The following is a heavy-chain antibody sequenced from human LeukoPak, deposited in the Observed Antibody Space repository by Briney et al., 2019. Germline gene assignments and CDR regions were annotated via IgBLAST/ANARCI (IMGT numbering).Heavy chain of an antibody. V-gene: IGHV3-15*01. CDR2: IKSKTDGGTT. CDR1: GFTFSNAW. J-gene: IGHJ4*02. Sequence: PGGSLRLSCAASGFTFSNAWMSWVRQAPGKGLEWVGRIKSKTDGGTTDYAAPVKGRFTISRDDSKNTLYLQMNSLKTEDTAVYYXXTEVPSXYXXXXGYXNWGQGT. CDR3: XTEVPSXYXXXXGYXN. D-gene: IGHD3-22*01.